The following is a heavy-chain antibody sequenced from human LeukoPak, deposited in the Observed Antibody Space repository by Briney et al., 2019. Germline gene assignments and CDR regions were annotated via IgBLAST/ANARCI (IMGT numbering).Heavy chain of an antibody. CDR3: ARELENYYDSSGYYYD. CDR2: IYYSGST. Sequence: PSETLSLTCTVSGGSISSYYWSWIRQLPGKGLEWIGYIYYSGSTNYNPSLKSRVTISVDTSKNQFSLKLSSVTAADTAVYYCARELENYYDSSGYYYDWGQGTLVTVSS. CDR1: GGSISSYY. J-gene: IGHJ4*02. D-gene: IGHD3-22*01. V-gene: IGHV4-59*01.